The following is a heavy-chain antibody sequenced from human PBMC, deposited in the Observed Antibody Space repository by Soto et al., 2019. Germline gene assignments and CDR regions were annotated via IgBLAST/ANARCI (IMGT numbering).Heavy chain of an antibody. CDR3: ARLRRGSSGSNFFDL. Sequence: PGGSLRLSCAVSGFSLSTYWMSWVRQAPGKGLEWVANINQDAREKYYVDSVKGRFTVYRDHAKSSLYLQMNSLRVEDTAVYYCARLRRGSSGSNFFDLWGQGALVTVSS. D-gene: IGHD6-19*01. CDR1: GFSLSTYW. J-gene: IGHJ4*02. V-gene: IGHV3-7*03. CDR2: INQDAREK.